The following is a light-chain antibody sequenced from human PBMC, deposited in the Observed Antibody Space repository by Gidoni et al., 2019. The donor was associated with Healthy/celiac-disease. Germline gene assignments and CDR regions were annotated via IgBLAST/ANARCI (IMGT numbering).Light chain of an antibody. J-gene: IGLJ1*01. CDR3: SSYTSSSTYV. Sequence: QSALTQPASVSGSPGQSITISCTGTSSDVGGYNYVSWYQQHPGTAPKLMIYDVSNRPSGVSNRFSGSKSGNTASLTISGLQAEVEADYYCSSYTSSSTYVFGTGTKVTVL. CDR1: SSDVGGYNY. V-gene: IGLV2-14*01. CDR2: DVS.